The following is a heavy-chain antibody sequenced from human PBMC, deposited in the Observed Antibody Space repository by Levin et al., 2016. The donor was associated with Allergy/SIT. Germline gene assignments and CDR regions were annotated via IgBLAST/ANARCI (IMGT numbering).Heavy chain of an antibody. V-gene: IGHV3-23*01. CDR2: ISGSGTRI. CDR1: GFSFTYA. J-gene: IGHJ4*02. Sequence: GESLKISCVGSGFSFTYAMSWVRQAPGKGLEWVAAISGSGTRIYYADFVKGRFTISRDNSKSTLYLQMDSLRGDDTAVYYCAKDGASGTWDYWGRGTLVTVSS. D-gene: IGHD1-26*01. CDR3: AKDGASGTWDY.